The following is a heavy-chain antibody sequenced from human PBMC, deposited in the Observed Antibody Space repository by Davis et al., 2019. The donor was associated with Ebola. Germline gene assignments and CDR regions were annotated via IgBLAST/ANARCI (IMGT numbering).Heavy chain of an antibody. Sequence: MPSETLSLTCTVSGGSISSYYWSWIRQPPGKGLEWIGYIYYSGSTNYNPSLKSRVTISVDTSKNQFSLKLSSVSAADTAVYYCARAISGYSSGWTCHFDYWGQGTLVTVSS. D-gene: IGHD6-19*01. J-gene: IGHJ4*02. CDR3: ARAISGYSSGWTCHFDY. V-gene: IGHV4-59*01. CDR1: GGSISSYY. CDR2: IYYSGST.